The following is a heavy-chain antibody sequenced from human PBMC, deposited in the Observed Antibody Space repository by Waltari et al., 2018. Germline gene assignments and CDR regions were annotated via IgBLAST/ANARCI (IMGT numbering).Heavy chain of an antibody. D-gene: IGHD6-19*01. V-gene: IGHV3-53*01. CDR3: AKQSPSYTRGWYPLES. CDR1: GFTVRTNF. J-gene: IGHJ4*02. Sequence: EVQLVESGGNLIQPGGSLRLSCAASGFTVRTNFISWVRQAPAKGLEWVSIIYSGGNTYYAGSVKGRFTISRDNYKNMVYLEMNSLRAEDTAVYYCAKQSPSYTRGWYPLESWGPGTLVTVSP. CDR2: IYSGGNT.